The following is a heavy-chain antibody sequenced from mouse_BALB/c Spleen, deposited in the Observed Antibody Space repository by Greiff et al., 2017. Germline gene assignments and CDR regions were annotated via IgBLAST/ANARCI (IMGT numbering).Heavy chain of an antibody. Sequence: VQLQQSGAELVRPGASVTLSCKASGYTFTDYEMHWVKQTPVHGLEWIGAIDPETGGTAYNQKFKGKATLTADKSSSTAYMELRSLTSEDSAVYYCTRSGGLRRYFDVWGAGTTVTVSS. CDR3: TRSGGLRRYFDV. CDR1: GYTFTDYE. D-gene: IGHD1-2*01. CDR2: IDPETGGT. J-gene: IGHJ1*01. V-gene: IGHV1-15*01.